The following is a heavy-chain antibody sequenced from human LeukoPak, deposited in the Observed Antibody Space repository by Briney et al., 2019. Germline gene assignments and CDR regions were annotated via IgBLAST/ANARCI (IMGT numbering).Heavy chain of an antibody. CDR1: GFTFSSSA. Sequence: GGSLRLSCEASGFTFSSSAMSWVRQAPGKGLEWVSAISNNGGYTYYADSVQGRFTISRDNSKSTLCLQMNSLRAEDTAVYYCAKQLGYCSDGSCYFPYWGQGTLVTVSS. CDR2: ISNNGGYT. D-gene: IGHD2-15*01. J-gene: IGHJ4*02. CDR3: AKQLGYCSDGSCYFPY. V-gene: IGHV3-23*01.